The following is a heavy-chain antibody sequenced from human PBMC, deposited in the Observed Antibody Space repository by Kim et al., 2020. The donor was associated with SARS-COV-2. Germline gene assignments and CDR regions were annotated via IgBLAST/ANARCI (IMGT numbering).Heavy chain of an antibody. CDR1: GGTFSSYA. Sequence: SVKVSCKASGGTFSSYAISWVRQAPGQGLEWMGGIIPIFGTANYAQKFQGRVTITADESTSTAYMELSSLRSEDTAVYYCARDWVTIFGVVARPGWFDPWGQGTLVTVSS. V-gene: IGHV1-69*13. D-gene: IGHD3-3*01. J-gene: IGHJ5*02. CDR2: IIPIFGTA. CDR3: ARDWVTIFGVVARPGWFDP.